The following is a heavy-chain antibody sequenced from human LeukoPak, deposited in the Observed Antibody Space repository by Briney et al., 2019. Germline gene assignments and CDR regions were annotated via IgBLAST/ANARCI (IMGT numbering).Heavy chain of an antibody. CDR2: IKGDGSST. J-gene: IGHJ4*02. V-gene: IGHV3-74*01. CDR3: ARDGYSFGHDFDY. D-gene: IGHD5-18*01. CDR1: GFTLSSYW. Sequence: SGGSLRLSCAAPGFTLSSYWMHWVRHTPGKGLVWVSRIKGDGSSTSYADSVKGRFTISRDNAKNTLYLQMNSLRAEDTAVYYCARDGYSFGHDFDYWGQGTLVTVSS.